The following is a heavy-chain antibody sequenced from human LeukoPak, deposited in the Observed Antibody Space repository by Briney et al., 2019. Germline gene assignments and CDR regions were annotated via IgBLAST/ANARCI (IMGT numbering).Heavy chain of an antibody. D-gene: IGHD3-3*01. Sequence: GGSLRLSCAASGFTFEDYDMNWVRQAPGKGLEWVSGIKWNGGSTGYADSVKGRFTISRDNSKNTLYLQMNSLRAEDTAVYYCAKSDGPYYDFWSGYLNSPGDYFDYWGQGTLVTVSS. CDR2: IKWNGGST. J-gene: IGHJ4*02. CDR3: AKSDGPYYDFWSGYLNSPGDYFDY. V-gene: IGHV3-20*04. CDR1: GFTFEDYD.